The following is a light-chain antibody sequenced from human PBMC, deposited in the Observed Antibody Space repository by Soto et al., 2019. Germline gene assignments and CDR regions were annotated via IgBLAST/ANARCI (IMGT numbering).Light chain of an antibody. Sequence: DIQMTQSPSTLSASVGDRVTITCRASQSISSWLAWYQQKPGKAPKLLIYDASSLESGVPSRFSGSGSGTEFTLTISSLQPDDFATYYCQKYNSARWTFGQGTKVDIK. J-gene: IGKJ1*01. CDR2: DAS. CDR3: QKYNSARWT. V-gene: IGKV1-5*01. CDR1: QSISSW.